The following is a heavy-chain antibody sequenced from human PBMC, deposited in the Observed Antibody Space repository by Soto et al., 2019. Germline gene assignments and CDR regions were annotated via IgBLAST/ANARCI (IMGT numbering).Heavy chain of an antibody. J-gene: IGHJ6*02. V-gene: IGHV1-24*01. CDR2: FDPEDGET. D-gene: IGHD3-22*01. CDR3: AIDPFFYDSSGYSPWSYYGMDV. Sequence: ASVKVSCKVSGYTLTELSMHWVRQAPGKGLEWMGGFDPEDGETIYAQKFQGRVTMTEDTSTDTAYMELSSLRSEDTAVYYCAIDPFFYDSSGYSPWSYYGMDVWGQGTTVTVSS. CDR1: GYTLTELS.